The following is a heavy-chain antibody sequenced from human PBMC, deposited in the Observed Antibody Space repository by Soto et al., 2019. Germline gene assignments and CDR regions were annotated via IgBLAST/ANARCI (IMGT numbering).Heavy chain of an antibody. Sequence: PSETLSLTCTVPGDSINSRSYYWGWIRQPPGKGLEWIGSIYYSGRTYNNPSLRSRVSMSIDTSKDQFSLKLKSVTAAATALYFCARQRTSVVTPAYFDVWGPGSLVTVSS. D-gene: IGHD2-21*02. CDR1: GDSINSRSYY. J-gene: IGHJ4*02. CDR2: IYYSGRT. CDR3: ARQRTSVVTPAYFDV. V-gene: IGHV4-39*01.